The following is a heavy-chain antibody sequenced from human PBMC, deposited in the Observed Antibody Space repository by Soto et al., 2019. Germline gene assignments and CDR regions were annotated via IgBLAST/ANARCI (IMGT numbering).Heavy chain of an antibody. CDR3: ARDPGDIVVVPAAMWTGDYYYGMDV. Sequence: ASVKVSCKASGYTFTSYGISWVRQAPGQGLEWMGWISAYNGNTNYAQKLQGRVTMTTDTSTSTAYMELRSLRSDDTAVYYCARDPGDIVVVPAAMWTGDYYYGMDVWGQGTTVTASS. J-gene: IGHJ6*02. CDR2: ISAYNGNT. CDR1: GYTFTSYG. V-gene: IGHV1-18*01. D-gene: IGHD2-2*01.